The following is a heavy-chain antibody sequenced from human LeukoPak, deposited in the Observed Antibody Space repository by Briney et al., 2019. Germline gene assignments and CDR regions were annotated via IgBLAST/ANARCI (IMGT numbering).Heavy chain of an antibody. V-gene: IGHV1-69*05. Sequence: SVKVSCKASGYTFTRHSIHWVRQAPGQGLEWMGRIIPIFGTANYAQKFQGRVTITTDESTSTAYMELSSLRSEDTAVYYCARDAPSDSGYAASPYYFDYWGQGTLVTVSS. D-gene: IGHD5-12*01. J-gene: IGHJ4*02. CDR2: IIPIFGTA. CDR3: ARDAPSDSGYAASPYYFDY. CDR1: GYTFTRHS.